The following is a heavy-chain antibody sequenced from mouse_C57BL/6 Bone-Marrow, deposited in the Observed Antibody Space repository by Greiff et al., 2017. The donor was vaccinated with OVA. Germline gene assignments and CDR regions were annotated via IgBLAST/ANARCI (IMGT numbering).Heavy chain of an antibody. CDR1: GFTFSDYY. V-gene: IGHV5-12*01. D-gene: IGHD4-1*01. J-gene: IGHJ3*01. Sequence: EVKLVESGGGLVQPGGSLKLSCAASGFTFSDYYMYWVRQTPEKRLEWVAYISNGGGSTYYPDTVKGRFTISRDNAKNTLYLQMSRLKSEDTAMYYCASLTGTSWFAYWGQGTLVTVSA. CDR3: ASLTGTSWFAY. CDR2: ISNGGGST.